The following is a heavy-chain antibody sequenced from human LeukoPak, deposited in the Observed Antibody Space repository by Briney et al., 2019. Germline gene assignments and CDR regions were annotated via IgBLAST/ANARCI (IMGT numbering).Heavy chain of an antibody. D-gene: IGHD6-13*01. Sequence: PGGSLRLSCAASGFTVSSYGMTWVRLARGKGLEWVSAFSATDGSAQYAGSVKGRFTISRDNSKNSLYLQMNSLRDEDTAVYYRAKARIAAAGTGAFDVWGQGTMVTVSS. V-gene: IGHV3-23*01. CDR2: FSATDGSA. CDR3: AKARIAAAGTGAFDV. CDR1: GFTVSSYG. J-gene: IGHJ3*01.